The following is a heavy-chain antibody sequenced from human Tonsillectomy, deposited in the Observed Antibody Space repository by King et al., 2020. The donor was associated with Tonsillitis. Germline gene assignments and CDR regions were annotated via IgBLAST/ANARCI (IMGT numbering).Heavy chain of an antibody. V-gene: IGHV3-30*01. CDR1: GFTFSDYA. Sequence: QLVQSGGGVVQPGRSLRLSCAASGFTFSDYAFHWVRQAPGKGLQWVTFMSYDGSKKFYADSVKGRFTISRDNSKNTVYLQMNSLRPEDTAVYYCARDNLQMGILTAIGVVAHWGQGTLVTVSS. D-gene: IGHD3-22*01. CDR2: MSYDGSKK. J-gene: IGHJ4*02. CDR3: ARDNLQMGILTAIGVVAH.